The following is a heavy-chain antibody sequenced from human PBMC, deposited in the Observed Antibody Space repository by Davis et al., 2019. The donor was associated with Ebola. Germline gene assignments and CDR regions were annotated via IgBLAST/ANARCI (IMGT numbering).Heavy chain of an antibody. Sequence: SETLFLTCTVSGGSISSGGYYWSWIRQHPGKGLEWIGYIYYSGSTYYNPSLKSRVTISVDTSKNQFSLKLSSVTAADTAVYYCARDSIWMVRGVMRPYYYGMDVWGQGTTVTVSS. CDR3: ARDSIWMVRGVMRPYYYGMDV. J-gene: IGHJ6*02. V-gene: IGHV4-31*03. D-gene: IGHD3-10*01. CDR2: IYYSGST. CDR1: GGSISSGGYY.